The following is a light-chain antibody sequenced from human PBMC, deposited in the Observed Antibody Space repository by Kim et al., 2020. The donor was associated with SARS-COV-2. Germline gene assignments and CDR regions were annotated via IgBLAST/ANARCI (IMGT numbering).Light chain of an antibody. CDR3: NSRDSNDNVV. CDR1: SLGSYY. Sequence: VALGQTVRITCRGDSLGSYYATWYQQKPGEAPRVVIYGKNNRPSGIPDRFSGSSSGNTASLTITGTQAGDEADYYCNSRDSNDNVVFGAGTQLTVL. J-gene: IGLJ2*01. V-gene: IGLV3-19*01. CDR2: GKN.